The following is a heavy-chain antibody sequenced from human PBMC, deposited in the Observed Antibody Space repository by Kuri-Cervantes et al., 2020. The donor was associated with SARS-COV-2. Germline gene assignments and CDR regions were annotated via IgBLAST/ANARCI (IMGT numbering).Heavy chain of an antibody. V-gene: IGHV4-34*01. Sequence: GSLRLSCAASGFTFSNAWMSWVRQAPGKGLEWIGEINHSGSTNCNPSLKSRVTISVDTSKNQFSLKLSSVTAADTAVYYCARLRLRLGELSHDYWGQGTLVTVSS. CDR1: GFTFSNAW. CDR2: INHSGST. CDR3: ARLRLRLGELSHDY. D-gene: IGHD3-16*02. J-gene: IGHJ4*02.